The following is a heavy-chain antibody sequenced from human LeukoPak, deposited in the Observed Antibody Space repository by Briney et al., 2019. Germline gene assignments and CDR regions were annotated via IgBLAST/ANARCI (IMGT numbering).Heavy chain of an antibody. CDR1: GFTFSSYG. V-gene: IGHV3-30*18. J-gene: IGHJ6*02. CDR2: ISYDGSNK. D-gene: IGHD6-6*01. Sequence: GGSLRLSCAASGFTFSSYGMHWVRQAPVKGLEWVAVISYDGSNKYYADSVKGRFTISRDNSKNTLYLQMNSLRAEDTAVYYCAKDRGLQAARPPGYYYYYGMDVWGQGTTVTVSS. CDR3: AKDRGLQAARPPGYYYYYGMDV.